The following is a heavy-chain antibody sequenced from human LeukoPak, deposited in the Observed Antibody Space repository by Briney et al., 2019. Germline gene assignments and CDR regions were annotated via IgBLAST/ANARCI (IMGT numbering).Heavy chain of an antibody. J-gene: IGHJ3*02. CDR1: GFTFSGYP. CDR2: ISSSSSTI. CDR3: ARGTGDGRHAFDI. V-gene: IGHV3-48*01. Sequence: GGSLRLSCAASGFTFSGYPIHWVRQAPGKGLEWVSYISSSSSTIYYADSVKGRFTISRDNAKNSLYLQMNSLRAEDTAVYFCARGTGDGRHAFDIWGQGTMVTVSS. D-gene: IGHD7-27*01.